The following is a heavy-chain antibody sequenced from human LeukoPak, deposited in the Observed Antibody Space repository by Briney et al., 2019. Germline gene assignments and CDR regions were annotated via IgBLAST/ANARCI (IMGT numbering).Heavy chain of an antibody. Sequence: GGSLRLSCAASGFTFSSYEMNWVRQAPGKGLEWVSYISSSGSTIYYADSVKGRFTISRDNAKNSQYLQMNSLRAEDTAVYYCAELGIAMIGGVWGKGTTVTISS. V-gene: IGHV3-48*03. CDR2: ISSSGSTI. CDR3: AELGIAMIGGV. D-gene: IGHD3-10*02. CDR1: GFTFSSYE. J-gene: IGHJ6*04.